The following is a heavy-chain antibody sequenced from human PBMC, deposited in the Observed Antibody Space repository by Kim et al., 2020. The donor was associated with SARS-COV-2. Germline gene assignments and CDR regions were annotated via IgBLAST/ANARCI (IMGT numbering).Heavy chain of an antibody. CDR3: ARDGLASGHFDI. V-gene: IGHV4-59*01. J-gene: IGHJ3*02. CDR1: GGSISSYY. D-gene: IGHD5-12*01. Sequence: SETLSLTCTVSGGSISSYYWSWIRQPPGKGLEWIGYIYYSGSTNYNPSLKSRVTISVDTSKNQFSLKLSSVTAADTAVYYCARDGLASGHFDIWGQGTM. CDR2: IYYSGST.